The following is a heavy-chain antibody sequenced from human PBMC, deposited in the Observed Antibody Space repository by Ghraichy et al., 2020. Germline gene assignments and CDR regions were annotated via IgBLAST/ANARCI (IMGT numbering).Heavy chain of an antibody. J-gene: IGHJ4*02. Sequence: GGSLRLSCAASGFTFSYYWMSWVRQAPGKGLEWVANIKKDGSEKYYVDSVKGRFTISRDNTNNSLYLQMNSLRAEDTAVYYCVRDRGGTVSYFDYWGQGIMVTVSS. D-gene: IGHD3-10*01. CDR2: IKKDGSEK. CDR3: VRDRGGTVSYFDY. CDR1: GFTFSYYW. V-gene: IGHV3-7*01.